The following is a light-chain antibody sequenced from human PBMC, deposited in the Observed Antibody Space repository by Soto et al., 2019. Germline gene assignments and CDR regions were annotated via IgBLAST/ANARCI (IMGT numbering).Light chain of an antibody. CDR2: DLV. Sequence: QTVVTQEPSLTVSPGGTVTLTCGSSTGTVSSGHYPYWFQKKPGQAPRTLMYDLVDKYAWTPARVSGTLLGGKATLTLSGAQPADEADNYCLLAYDGVRVCGGGTKLTVL. J-gene: IGLJ3*02. V-gene: IGLV7-46*01. CDR1: TGTVSSGHY. CDR3: LLAYDGVRV.